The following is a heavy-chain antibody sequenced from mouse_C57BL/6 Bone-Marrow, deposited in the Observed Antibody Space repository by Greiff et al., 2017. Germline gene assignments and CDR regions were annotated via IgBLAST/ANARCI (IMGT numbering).Heavy chain of an antibody. CDR1: GYTFTDYY. Sequence: VQLQQSGPELVKPGASVKISCKASGYTFTDYYMNWVKQSHGKSLEWIGDINPNNGGTSYNQKFKGKATLTVDKSSSTAYMELRSLTSEDSAVYYCAKDPGSQYYFDYWGQGTTLTVSS. D-gene: IGHD1-1*01. CDR3: AKDPGSQYYFDY. CDR2: INPNNGGT. V-gene: IGHV1-26*01. J-gene: IGHJ2*01.